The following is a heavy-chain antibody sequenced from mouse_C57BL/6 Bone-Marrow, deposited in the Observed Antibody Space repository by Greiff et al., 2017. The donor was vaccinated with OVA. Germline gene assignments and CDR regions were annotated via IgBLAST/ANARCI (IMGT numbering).Heavy chain of an antibody. D-gene: IGHD2-9*01. CDR3: ARESYYGCDDSAWFAY. CDR1: GFTFSDYG. V-gene: IGHV5-17*01. J-gene: IGHJ3*01. Sequence: EVQGVESGGGLVKPGGSLKLSCAASGFTFSDYGMHWVRQAPEKGLEWVAYISSGSSTIYYADTVKGRFTFSRDNAKNTLFLQMTSLRSEDTAMYYCARESYYGCDDSAWFAYWGQGTLVTVSA. CDR2: ISSGSSTI.